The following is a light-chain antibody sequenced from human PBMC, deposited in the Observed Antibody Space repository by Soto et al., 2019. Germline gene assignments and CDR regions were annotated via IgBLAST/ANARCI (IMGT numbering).Light chain of an antibody. J-gene: IGLJ2*01. CDR1: SSDVGGYNS. V-gene: IGLV2-14*01. CDR3: SSYRSSSTYVV. CDR2: EVS. Sequence: QSALTQPASVSGSPGQSITISCTGTSSDVGGYNSVSWYQQHPGKAPKLMIYEVSNRPSGVSNRFSGSKSGNTASLTISGLQAEDESDYYCSSYRSSSTYVVFGGGTKLTVL.